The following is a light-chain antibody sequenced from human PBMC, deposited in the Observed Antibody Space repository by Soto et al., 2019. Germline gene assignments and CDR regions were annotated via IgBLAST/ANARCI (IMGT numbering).Light chain of an antibody. J-gene: IGKJ2*01. Sequence: EIVLTQSPATLSLSPGERATLSCRASQSVSSYLAWYQQKPGHAPRLLIYDASNRATGISARFSGSGSGTDYTLTISSLEREDFAVYYCQQRSNWPRTFGQGTKLEIK. CDR1: QSVSSY. CDR3: QQRSNWPRT. V-gene: IGKV3-11*01. CDR2: DAS.